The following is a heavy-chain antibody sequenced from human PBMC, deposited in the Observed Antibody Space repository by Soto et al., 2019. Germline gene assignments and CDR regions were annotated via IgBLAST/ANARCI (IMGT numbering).Heavy chain of an antibody. J-gene: IGHJ4*02. Sequence: GGSLRLSCAASGFTFSSYSMNWVRQAPGKGLEWVSSISSSSSYIYYADSVKGRFTISRDNAKNSLYLQMNSLRAEDTAVYYCARGCTPTRLVMDYWGQGSLVTVSS. V-gene: IGHV3-21*01. CDR2: ISSSSSYI. CDR3: ARGCTPTRLVMDY. D-gene: IGHD3-9*01. CDR1: GFTFSSYS.